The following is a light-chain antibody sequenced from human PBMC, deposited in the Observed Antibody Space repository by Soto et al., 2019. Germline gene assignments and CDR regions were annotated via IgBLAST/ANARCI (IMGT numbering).Light chain of an antibody. CDR2: KAS. Sequence: IQMTQSPSTLSASVGDRVTITCRASQSISSWLAWYQQKPGKAPKLLIYKASSLESGVPSRFSGSGSGTEFTLTISSLQPDDFATYYCQQYNRFFGPGTKVDIK. CDR1: QSISSW. V-gene: IGKV1-5*03. J-gene: IGKJ3*01. CDR3: QQYNRF.